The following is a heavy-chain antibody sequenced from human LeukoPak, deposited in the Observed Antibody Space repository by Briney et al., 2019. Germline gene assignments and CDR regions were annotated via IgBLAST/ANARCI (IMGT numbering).Heavy chain of an antibody. Sequence: SQTLSLTCTVSGGSISSGSYYWSWIRQPAGKGLEWIGRIYTSGSTNYNPSLKSRVTISVDTSKNQFSLKLSSVTAADTAVYYCAREGTVTQPFDYWGQGTLVTVSS. CDR2: IYTSGST. CDR1: GGSISSGSYY. D-gene: IGHD4-11*01. V-gene: IGHV4-61*02. CDR3: AREGTVTQPFDY. J-gene: IGHJ4*02.